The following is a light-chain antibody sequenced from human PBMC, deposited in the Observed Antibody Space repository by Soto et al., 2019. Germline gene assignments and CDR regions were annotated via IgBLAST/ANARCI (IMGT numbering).Light chain of an antibody. CDR2: TNT. V-gene: IGLV1-44*01. Sequence: QSALTQPPSASGTPGQRVTISCSGSSSNVGGNPVNWYQHVPTTAPKLLIYTNTQRPSGVPDRFSGSKSGTSASLAISGLYSEDDDDYCGESWDDSLHGPVFGTGTTV. J-gene: IGLJ1*01. CDR1: SSNVGGNP. CDR3: ESWDDSLHGPV.